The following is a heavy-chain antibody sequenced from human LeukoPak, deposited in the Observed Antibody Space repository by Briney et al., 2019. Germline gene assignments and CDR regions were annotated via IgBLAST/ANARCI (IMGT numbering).Heavy chain of an antibody. CDR2: IYTSGST. D-gene: IGHD3-10*01. Sequence: PSETLSLTCAVYGGSLSGYYWSWIRQPAGKGLEWIGRIYTSGSTNYNPSLKSRVTMSVDTSKNQFSLKLSSVTAADTAVYYCARVGSGSSHHWYYYYYMDVWGKGTTVTISS. CDR1: GGSLSGYY. J-gene: IGHJ6*03. V-gene: IGHV4-59*10. CDR3: ARVGSGSSHHWYYYYYMDV.